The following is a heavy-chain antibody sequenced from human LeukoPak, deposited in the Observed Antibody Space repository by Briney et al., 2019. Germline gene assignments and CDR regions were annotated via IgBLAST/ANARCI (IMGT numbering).Heavy chain of an antibody. J-gene: IGHJ5*02. D-gene: IGHD1-1*01. CDR3: ARDSGPLDT. CDR1: GFTFSSYG. CDR2: IWYDGSNT. Sequence: GGSLRLSCAASGFTFSSYGLHWVRQAPGKGLEWVAVIWYDGSNTYYPDSVKGRFTISRDDSKNTLYLQMNSLRAEDTAVYYCARDSGPLDTWGQGTQVTVSS. V-gene: IGHV3-33*01.